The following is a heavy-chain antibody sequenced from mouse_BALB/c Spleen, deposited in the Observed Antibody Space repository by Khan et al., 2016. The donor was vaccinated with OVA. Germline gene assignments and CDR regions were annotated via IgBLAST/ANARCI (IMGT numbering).Heavy chain of an antibody. CDR1: GYSFTNYW. J-gene: IGHJ2*01. CDR2: IYPGISDT. V-gene: IGHV1-5*01. Sequence: VQLQQSGTVLARPGASVKMSCKASGYSFTNYWMHWVQQRPGQGLEWIGAIYPGISDTRYNQKFKGKAKLTAVTSASTAYMELSSLTNEDSAVYYGTRSYDSYYFDYWGQGTTLTVSS. CDR3: TRSYDSYYFDY. D-gene: IGHD2-4*01.